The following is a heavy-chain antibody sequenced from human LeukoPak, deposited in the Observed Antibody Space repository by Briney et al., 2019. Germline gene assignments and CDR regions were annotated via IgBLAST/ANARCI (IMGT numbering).Heavy chain of an antibody. D-gene: IGHD3-3*01. V-gene: IGHV4-4*07. J-gene: IGHJ5*02. CDR3: ATVTLRFLKWS. CDR2: IYTSGST. CDR1: GGSISSYY. Sequence: PSETLSLTCTVSGGSISSYYWSWIRQPAGKGLEWIGRIYTSGSTNYNPSLKSRITMSLDTSKNQFSLKLSSVTAADTAVYYCATVTLRFLKWSWGQGTLVTVSS.